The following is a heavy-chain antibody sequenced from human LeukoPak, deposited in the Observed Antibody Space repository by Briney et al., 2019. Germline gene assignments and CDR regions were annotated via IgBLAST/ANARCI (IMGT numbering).Heavy chain of an antibody. V-gene: IGHV1-46*01. J-gene: IGHJ4*02. D-gene: IGHD6-13*01. CDR3: ARTRYSSSFVADGYDY. CDR1: GYTFTSYY. CDR2: INPSGGST. Sequence: VSVKVSCKPSGYTFTSYYMHWVRQSPGQRLECMGRINPSGGSTSYAQKCQGRVTMTRDTSTSTVHMELSSLRTEDTAVYYCARTRYSSSFVADGYDYWGQGTQVTVSS.